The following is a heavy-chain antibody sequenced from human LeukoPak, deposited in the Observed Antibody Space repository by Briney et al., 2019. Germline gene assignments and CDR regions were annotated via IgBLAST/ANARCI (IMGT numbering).Heavy chain of an antibody. CDR1: GFTFSGYG. V-gene: IGHV3-30*02. Sequence: GGSLRLSCAASGFTFSGYGMHWVRQAPGKGLEWVTFIRYDGSNKYYADPVKGRFTISRDNSKNTLYLQMSSLRAEDTAVYYCAKDLYSYGYYFDYWGQGTVVTVSS. CDR2: IRYDGSNK. J-gene: IGHJ4*02. CDR3: AKDLYSYGYYFDY. D-gene: IGHD5-18*01.